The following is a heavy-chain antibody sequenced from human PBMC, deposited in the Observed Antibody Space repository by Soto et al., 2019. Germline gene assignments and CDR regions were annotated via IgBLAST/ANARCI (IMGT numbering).Heavy chain of an antibody. D-gene: IGHD4-17*01. CDR2: TYYRSKWYN. J-gene: IGHJ4*02. Sequence: KQSQTLSLTCAISGDSVSSKSAAWGWIRQSPSRGLEWLGRTYYRSKWYNDYATSVKSRITINPDTSKNQFSLQLNSVTPEDTAMYYCARDRDYGDGGVFDYWGRGTLVTVSS. V-gene: IGHV6-1*01. CDR1: GDSVSSKSAA. CDR3: ARDRDYGDGGVFDY.